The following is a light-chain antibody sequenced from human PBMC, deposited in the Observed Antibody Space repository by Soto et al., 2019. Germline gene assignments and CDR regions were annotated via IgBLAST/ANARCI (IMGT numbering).Light chain of an antibody. J-gene: IGKJ4*01. CDR1: QSVSNN. CDR2: GAT. V-gene: IGKV3-15*01. Sequence: EIVMTQSPATLSVSPGERVTLSCRASQSVSNNLAWYQQKPGQAPRLLIYGATATATGIPARFSGSGSGTGFTLTISSLQSEDFAVYYCQQHNDWPLTFGGGTKVEIK. CDR3: QQHNDWPLT.